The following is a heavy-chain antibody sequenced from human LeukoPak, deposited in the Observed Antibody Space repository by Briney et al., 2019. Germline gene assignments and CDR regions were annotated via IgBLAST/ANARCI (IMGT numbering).Heavy chain of an antibody. CDR2: IKEDGSEK. V-gene: IGHV3-7*01. J-gene: IGHJ4*02. CDR1: GFTFSSYS. Sequence: GSLRLSCAASGFTFSSYSMNWVRQAPGKGLEWVANIKEDGSEKYYVDSVKGRFTISRDNAKNSLYLQMNSLRAEDTAVYYCARKPIDYWGQGTLVTVSS. CDR3: ARKPIDY. D-gene: IGHD1-14*01.